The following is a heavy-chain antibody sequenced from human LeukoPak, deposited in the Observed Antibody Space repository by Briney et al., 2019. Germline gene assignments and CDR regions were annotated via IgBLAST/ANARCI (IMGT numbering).Heavy chain of an antibody. J-gene: IGHJ6*02. V-gene: IGHV1-2*02. CDR3: ASCRGEIKGYRYYYGMDV. D-gene: IGHD3-10*01. Sequence: ASVKVSCKASGYTFTGYYMHWVRQAPGQGLEWMGWINPNSGGTNYAQKFQGRVTMTRDTSISTAYMELSRLRSDDTAVYYCASCRGEIKGYRYYYGMDVWGQGTTVTASS. CDR1: GYTFTGYY. CDR2: INPNSGGT.